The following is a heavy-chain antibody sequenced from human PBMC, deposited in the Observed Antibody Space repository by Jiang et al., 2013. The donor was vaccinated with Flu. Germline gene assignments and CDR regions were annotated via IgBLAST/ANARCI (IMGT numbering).Heavy chain of an antibody. Sequence: RQPPREGAWSGLGVSIIVGAPTPTRPLKSRVTISVDTSKNQFSLKLSSVTAADTAVYYCARQYYDILSGRPLGYYGMDVWGQGTTVTVSS. D-gene: IGHD3-9*01. CDR3: ARQYYDILSGRPLGYYGMDV. CDR2: SIIVGAP. J-gene: IGHJ6*02. V-gene: IGHV4-39*01.